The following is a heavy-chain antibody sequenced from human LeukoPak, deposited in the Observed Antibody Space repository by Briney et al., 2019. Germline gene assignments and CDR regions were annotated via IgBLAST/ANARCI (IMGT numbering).Heavy chain of an antibody. V-gene: IGHV4-4*07. D-gene: IGHD4-17*01. CDR1: GGSISSYY. Sequence: SETLSLTCTVSGGSISSYYWSWIRQPAGKGLEWIGRIYTSGSNNYNPSLRSRITMSLDTSKNQFSLKLRSVTAADTAVYYCARAYGDPRNYYYYMDIWGKGTTVTISS. J-gene: IGHJ6*03. CDR3: ARAYGDPRNYYYYMDI. CDR2: IYTSGSN.